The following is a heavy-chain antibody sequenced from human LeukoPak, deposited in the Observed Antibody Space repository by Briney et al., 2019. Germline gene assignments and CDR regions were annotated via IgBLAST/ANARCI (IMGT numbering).Heavy chain of an antibody. V-gene: IGHV3-23*01. J-gene: IGHJ4*02. Sequence: GGSLRLSCAASGFTFNTNAMSWVRQAPGKGLEWVSAISGRTGGTYYADSVKGRFTISRDNSKSTLYLQMDSLRAEDTAVYYCAKCGNSGCHLIDYWGQGTLATVSS. CDR2: ISGRTGGT. CDR1: GFTFNTNA. D-gene: IGHD5-12*01. CDR3: AKCGNSGCHLIDY.